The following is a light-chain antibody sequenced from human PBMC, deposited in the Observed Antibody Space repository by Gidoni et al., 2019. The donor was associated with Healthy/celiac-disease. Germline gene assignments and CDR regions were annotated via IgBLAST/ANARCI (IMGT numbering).Light chain of an antibody. CDR2: AAS. CDR3: QQYYSFPRT. V-gene: IGKV1D-8*01. CDR1: QVISIY. Sequence: VIWMTQSPSLLSASTGDRVTISCRVSQVISIYLAWYQQKPGKAPELLIYAASNLQSGVPSRFSGSGSGTDFTLTISCLQSEDFATYYCQQYYSFPRTFGQGTKVEIK. J-gene: IGKJ1*01.